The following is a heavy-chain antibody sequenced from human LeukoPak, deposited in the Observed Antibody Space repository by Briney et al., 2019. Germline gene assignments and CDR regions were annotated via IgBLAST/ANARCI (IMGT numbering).Heavy chain of an antibody. V-gene: IGHV4-38-2*02. CDR3: ARDMGWNGLVDS. Sequence: SETLSPTCTVSGYSISLGYYWGWIRQPPGKGLERIGSFYHTGRTYYNPSLKSRVTVSGDTSKNQFSLKLSSVTAADTAVYYCARDMGWNGLVDSWGQGTLVTVSS. CDR1: GYSISLGYY. CDR2: FYHTGRT. D-gene: IGHD1-1*01. J-gene: IGHJ4*02.